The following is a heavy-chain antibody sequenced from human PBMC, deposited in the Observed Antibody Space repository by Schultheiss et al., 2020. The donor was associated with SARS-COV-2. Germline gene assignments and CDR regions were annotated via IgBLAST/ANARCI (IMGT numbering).Heavy chain of an antibody. J-gene: IGHJ6*02. CDR2: IIPIFGTA. CDR1: GGTFSCYA. V-gene: IGHV1-69*13. CDR3: AKDPHSNYVTIYYYYGMDV. Sequence: SVKVSCKASGGTFSCYAISWVRQAPGQGLEWMGGIIPIFGTANYAQKFQGRVTITADESTSTAYMELSSLRSEDTAVYYCAKDPHSNYVTIYYYYGMDVWGQGTTVTVSS. D-gene: IGHD4-11*01.